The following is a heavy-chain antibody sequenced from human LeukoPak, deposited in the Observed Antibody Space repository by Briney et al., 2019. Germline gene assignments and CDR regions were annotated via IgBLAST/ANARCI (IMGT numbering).Heavy chain of an antibody. Sequence: GGSLRLSCVASVFNFSNYAMHWVRQAPGKGLEWVALISYDGGEKSYADSVKGRFTISRDNSKNTLSLQMNSLRAEDTALYYCARSATSGWVYHYYNYMDVWGKGTTVTVSS. D-gene: IGHD6-19*01. CDR2: ISYDGGEK. CDR3: ARSATSGWVYHYYNYMDV. J-gene: IGHJ6*03. CDR1: VFNFSNYA. V-gene: IGHV3-30*04.